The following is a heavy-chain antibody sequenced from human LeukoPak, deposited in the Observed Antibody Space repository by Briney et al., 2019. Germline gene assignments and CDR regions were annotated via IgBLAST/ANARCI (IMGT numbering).Heavy chain of an antibody. V-gene: IGHV3-48*04. Sequence: GGSLRLSCTASEFTFSTYSMNWVRQAPGKGLEWVSYISSSSSTIYYADSVRGRFTISRDNAKNSLYLQMNSLRAEDTAVYYCARQQWLDGAYYFDYWGQGNPGHRLL. CDR3: ARQQWLDGAYYFDY. J-gene: IGHJ4*02. CDR1: EFTFSTYS. CDR2: ISSSSSTI. D-gene: IGHD6-19*01.